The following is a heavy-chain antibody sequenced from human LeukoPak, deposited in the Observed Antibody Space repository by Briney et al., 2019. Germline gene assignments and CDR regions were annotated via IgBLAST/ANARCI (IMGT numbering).Heavy chain of an antibody. CDR2: ISYDGNNK. CDR3: ARGFVLGAAKNYFDY. Sequence: GGSLRLSCAASGFTFSSYAMHWVRQAPGKGLEWVAVISYDGNNKYYADSVKGRFTISRDNSKNTLSLQMNSLRAEDTALYYCARGFVLGAAKNYFDYWGQGALVTVSS. CDR1: GFTFSSYA. V-gene: IGHV3-30-3*01. J-gene: IGHJ4*02. D-gene: IGHD2-21*02.